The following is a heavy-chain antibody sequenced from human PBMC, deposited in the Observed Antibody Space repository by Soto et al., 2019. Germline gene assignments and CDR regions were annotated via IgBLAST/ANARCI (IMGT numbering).Heavy chain of an antibody. J-gene: IGHJ6*02. CDR1: GYSISNGYY. V-gene: IGHV4-38-2*02. CDR3: ARAYGDYDDYYYYGMDV. D-gene: IGHD4-17*01. Sequence: SETLSLTCTVSGYSISNGYYWGWIRQSPEKGLEWIGTIYHSGTTYYNPSLKSRVTISVDTSKNQFSLKLSSVTAAETAVYYCARAYGDYDDYYYYGMDVWGQGTTVTVS. CDR2: IYHSGTT.